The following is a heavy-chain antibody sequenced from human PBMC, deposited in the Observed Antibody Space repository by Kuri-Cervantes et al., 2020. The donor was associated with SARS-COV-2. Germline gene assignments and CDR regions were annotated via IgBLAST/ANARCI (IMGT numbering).Heavy chain of an antibody. D-gene: IGHD6-6*01. CDR3: ARDTAARYFHY. J-gene: IGHJ4*02. CDR1: GFTFSSYA. CDR2: ISYDGSNK. Sequence: GGSLRLSCAASGFTFSSYAMHWVRQAPGKGLEWVAVISYDGSNKYYADSVKGRFTLSRDNSKNTLYLQMNSLRAEDTAVYYCARDTAARYFHYWGQGTLVTVSS. V-gene: IGHV3-30*04.